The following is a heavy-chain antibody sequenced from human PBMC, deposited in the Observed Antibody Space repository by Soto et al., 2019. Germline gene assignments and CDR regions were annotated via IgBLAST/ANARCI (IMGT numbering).Heavy chain of an antibody. Sequence: PSETLSLTCSVSGDSLSNYHWSWIRQPAGKGLEWIGRIYPTGNTNYNPSLKSRVTMSVDTSKNQFSLKLTSMTAADTAAYYCARGYATYEYWGQGTLVTVSS. CDR3: ARGYATYEY. CDR2: IYPTGNT. D-gene: IGHD2-8*01. V-gene: IGHV4-4*07. J-gene: IGHJ4*02. CDR1: GDSLSNYH.